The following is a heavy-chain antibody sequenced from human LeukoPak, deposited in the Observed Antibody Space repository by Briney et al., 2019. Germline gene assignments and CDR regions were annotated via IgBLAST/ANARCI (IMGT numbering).Heavy chain of an antibody. CDR2: ISAYNGNT. J-gene: IGHJ4*02. CDR1: GYTFTNYG. D-gene: IGHD3-16*01. CDR3: ARLGDYEDY. V-gene: IGHV1-18*01. Sequence: ASAKVSCKASGYTFTNYGISWVRQAPGQGLEWMGWISAYNGNTNYARKLQGRVTMTTDTSTSTAYIELRSLRSDDTAVYYCARLGDYEDYWGQGTLVTVSS.